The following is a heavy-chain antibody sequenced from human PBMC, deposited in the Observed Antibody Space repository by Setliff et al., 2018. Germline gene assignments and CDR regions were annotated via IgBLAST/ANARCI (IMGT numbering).Heavy chain of an antibody. D-gene: IGHD5-18*01. J-gene: IGHJ6*03. CDR2: IYYSGST. CDR3: ARGGKESYGRYYYYYYMDV. V-gene: IGHV4-38-2*02. CDR1: DFSINSGYY. Sequence: SETLSLTCSVSDFSINSGYYWGWIRQSPGKGLEWIGIIYYSGSTYYNPSLKSRVTISVDTSKNQFSLKLSSVTAADTAVYYCARGGKESYGRYYYYYYMDVWGKGTTVTVSS.